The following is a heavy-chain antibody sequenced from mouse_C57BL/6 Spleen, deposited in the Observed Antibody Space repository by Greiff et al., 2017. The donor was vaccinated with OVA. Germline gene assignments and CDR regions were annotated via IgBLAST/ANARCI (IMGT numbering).Heavy chain of an antibody. V-gene: IGHV1-15*01. CDR2: IDPETGGT. Sequence: QVHVKQSGAELVRPGASVTLSCKASGYTFTDYEMHWVKQTPVHGLEWIGAIDPETGGTAYNQKFKGKAILTADKSSSTAYMELRSLTSEDSAVYYCTRGYYDYDGTSGFAYWGQGTLVTVSA. J-gene: IGHJ3*01. CDR3: TRGYYDYDGTSGFAY. CDR1: GYTFTDYE. D-gene: IGHD2-4*01.